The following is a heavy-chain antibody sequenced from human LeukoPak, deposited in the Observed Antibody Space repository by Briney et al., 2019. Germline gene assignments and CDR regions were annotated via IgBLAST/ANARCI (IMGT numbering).Heavy chain of an antibody. J-gene: IGHJ4*02. D-gene: IGHD2-15*01. CDR3: ARRSGGRCLHY. CDR1: GFTFSNYA. V-gene: IGHV3-30-3*01. Sequence: GGSLRLSCAASGFTFSNYAMHWVRQAPGKGLEWVAVISYDGSNIYYADSVKGRFTISRDNSKNTLYLQINSLRAEHTAVYYCARRSGGRCLHYWGQGTLVSVS. CDR2: ISYDGSNI.